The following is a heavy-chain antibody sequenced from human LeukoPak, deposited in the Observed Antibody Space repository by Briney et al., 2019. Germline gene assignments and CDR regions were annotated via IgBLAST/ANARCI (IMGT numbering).Heavy chain of an antibody. CDR1: GFPFSSYA. CDR3: AKDGRSDLGDHHEYFDY. J-gene: IGHJ4*02. Sequence: PGGSLRLSCAASGFPFSSYAMSWVRQAPGEGLEWVSAVSYTGGMTYYADSVKGRFTISRDNSKNTLYLQMNGLRAEDTAVYYCAKDGRSDLGDHHEYFDYWGQGTLVTVSS. V-gene: IGHV3-23*01. D-gene: IGHD4-17*01. CDR2: VSYTGGMT.